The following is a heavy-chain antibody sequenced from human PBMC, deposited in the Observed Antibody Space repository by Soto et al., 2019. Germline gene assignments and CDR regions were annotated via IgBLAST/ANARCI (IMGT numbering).Heavy chain of an antibody. CDR3: SKSRTKGGGYIWFDP. V-gene: IGHV5-51*01. Sequence: PGESLKISCKGSGYSFTSYWIGWVRQMPGKGLEWMGIIYRGDSDTRYSPTFQGQVTISADKSISTAYLQWRSQKASDTARYYCSKSRTKGGGYIWFDPWGQGTLVTVSS. J-gene: IGHJ5*02. CDR2: IYRGDSDT. CDR1: GYSFTSYW. D-gene: IGHD2-8*01.